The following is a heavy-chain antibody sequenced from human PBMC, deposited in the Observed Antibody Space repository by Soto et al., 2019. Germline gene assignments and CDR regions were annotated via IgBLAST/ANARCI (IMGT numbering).Heavy chain of an antibody. J-gene: IGHJ4*02. CDR2: ISASDAGT. V-gene: IGHV3-23*01. Sequence: EVQLLESGGGLVQPGGSLRLSCAASGFTFSNFDMSWVRQAPGKGLEWVSVISASDAGTYYADSVQGRFTISRDNSKTTLYLQINSLRAEDTAVYYCAKGGWLDDYGDQGTLVTVSA. D-gene: IGHD6-19*01. CDR3: AKGGWLDDY. CDR1: GFTFSNFD.